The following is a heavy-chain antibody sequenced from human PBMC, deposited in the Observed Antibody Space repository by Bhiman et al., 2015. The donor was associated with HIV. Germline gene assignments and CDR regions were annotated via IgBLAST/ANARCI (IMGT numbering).Heavy chain of an antibody. CDR2: ISASGGST. V-gene: IGHV3-23*01. CDR1: GFTFSSYA. CDR3: AKDRGYSSGWYGDAFDI. J-gene: IGHJ3*02. Sequence: EVQLLESGGDLVQPGGSLRLSCAASGFTFSSYAMSWVRQAPGKGLEWVSGISASGGSTYYADSVKGRFTISRDNSKNTLYLQMNSLRAEDTAVYYCAKDRGYSSGWYGDAFDIWGQGTMVTVSS. D-gene: IGHD6-19*01.